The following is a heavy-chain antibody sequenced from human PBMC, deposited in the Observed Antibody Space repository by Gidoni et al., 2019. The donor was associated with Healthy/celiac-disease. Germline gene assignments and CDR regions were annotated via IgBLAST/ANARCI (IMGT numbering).Heavy chain of an antibody. D-gene: IGHD3-10*01. J-gene: IGHJ4*02. Sequence: QVQLVQSGAEVKKPGSSVKVSCKASVGTFSSYAISWVRQAPGQGLEWMGRIIPILGIANYAQKFQGRVTITADKSTSTAYMELSSLRSEDTAVYYCARSERDYYGSGSYPDWGQGTLVTVSS. CDR3: ARSERDYYGSGSYPD. CDR2: IIPILGIA. V-gene: IGHV1-69*04. CDR1: VGTFSSYA.